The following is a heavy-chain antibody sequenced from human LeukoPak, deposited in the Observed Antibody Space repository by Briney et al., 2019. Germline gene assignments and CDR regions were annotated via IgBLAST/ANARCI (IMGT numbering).Heavy chain of an antibody. CDR1: GYTFIGYY. CDR3: AREAPFDILLRDAFDI. J-gene: IGHJ3*02. CDR2: INPNSGGT. V-gene: IGHV1-2*02. D-gene: IGHD3-9*01. Sequence: ASVKVSCKASGYTFIGYYIHWVRQAPGQGLEWMGWINPNSGGTNYAQKFQGRVTMTRDTSISTAYMELSRLRSDDTAVYYCAREAPFDILLRDAFDIWGQGTMVTVSS.